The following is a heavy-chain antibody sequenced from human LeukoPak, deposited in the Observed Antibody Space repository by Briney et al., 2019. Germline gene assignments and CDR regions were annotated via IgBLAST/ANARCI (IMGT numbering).Heavy chain of an antibody. V-gene: IGHV1-2*02. CDR2: INPNSGGT. J-gene: IGHJ4*02. D-gene: IGHD2-15*01. CDR3: ARVNSSGGRRGSYDY. CDR1: GYTFTGYY. Sequence: ASVKVSCKASGYTFTGYYMHWVRQAPGQGLEWMGWINPNSGGTNYAQKLQGRVTMTTDTSTSTAYMELRSLRSDDTAVYYCARVNSSGGRRGSYDYWGQGTLVTVSS.